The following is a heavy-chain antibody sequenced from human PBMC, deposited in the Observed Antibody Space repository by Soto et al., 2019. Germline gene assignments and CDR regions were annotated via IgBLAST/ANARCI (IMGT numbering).Heavy chain of an antibody. CDR1: GFTFSDYY. D-gene: IGHD2-15*01. CDR2: IRNKANRYTT. V-gene: IGHV3-72*01. J-gene: IGHJ4*02. Sequence: EVQLVESGGGLVQPGGSLRLSCAASGFTFSDYYMDWVRQAPEKGLEWVGRIRNKANRYTTEYAASVKGRFTISRDDSKNSLYLQMNSPKIEDTAVYYCVRRYCSGGSCYPGSHWGQGTLVTVSS. CDR3: VRRYCSGGSCYPGSH.